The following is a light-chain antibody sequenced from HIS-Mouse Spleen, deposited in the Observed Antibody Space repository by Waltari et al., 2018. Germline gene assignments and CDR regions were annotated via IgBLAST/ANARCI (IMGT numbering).Light chain of an antibody. CDR2: DAS. V-gene: IGKV3-11*01. Sequence: EIVLTQSPAILSLSPGERATLSCRASQGVSSYLAWYQQKPGQAPRLLIYDASNRATGIPARFSGSGSGTDFTLTISSLEPEDFAVYYCQQRSNWLTFGGGTKVEIK. CDR1: QGVSSY. CDR3: QQRSNWLT. J-gene: IGKJ4*01.